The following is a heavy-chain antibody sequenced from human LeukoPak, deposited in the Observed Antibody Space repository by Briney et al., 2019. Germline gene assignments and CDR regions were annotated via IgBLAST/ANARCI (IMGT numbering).Heavy chain of an antibody. CDR2: IKQDGSEK. Sequence: GGSLRLSCAASGFTFSSYWMSWVRQAPGKGLEWVANIKQDGSEKYYVDSVKGRFTISRDNAKNSLYLQMNSLRAEDTAVYYCASYNYYDSSGYLTDWGQGTLVTVSS. D-gene: IGHD3-22*01. CDR1: GFTFSSYW. J-gene: IGHJ4*02. CDR3: ASYNYYDSSGYLTD. V-gene: IGHV3-7*01.